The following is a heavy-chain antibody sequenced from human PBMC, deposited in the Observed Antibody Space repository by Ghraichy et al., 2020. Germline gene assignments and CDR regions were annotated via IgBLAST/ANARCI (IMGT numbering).Heavy chain of an antibody. V-gene: IGHV1-24*01. CDR1: GYTLTELS. D-gene: IGHD5-12*01. CDR3: ATVGVATITSLPFDY. CDR2: FDPEDGET. Sequence: SVKVSCKVSGYTLTELSMHWVRQAPGKGLEWMGGFDPEDGETIYAQKFQGRVTMTEDTSTDTAYMELSSLRSEDTAVYYCATVGVATITSLPFDYWGQGTLVTVSS. J-gene: IGHJ4*02.